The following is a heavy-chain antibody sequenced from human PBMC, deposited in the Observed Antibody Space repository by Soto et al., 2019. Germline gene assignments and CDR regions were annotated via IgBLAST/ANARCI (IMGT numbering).Heavy chain of an antibody. CDR1: GFTFSSYA. J-gene: IGHJ6*02. D-gene: IGHD2-15*01. CDR2: ISGSGGST. V-gene: IGHV3-23*01. Sequence: PGGSLRLSCAASGFTFSSYAMSWVRQAPGKGLEWVSAISGSGGSTYYADSVKGRFTISRDNAKNSLYLQMNSLRDEDTAVYYCAKVLGYCSGGSCYAYYYYGMDVWGQGTTVTVSS. CDR3: AKVLGYCSGGSCYAYYYYGMDV.